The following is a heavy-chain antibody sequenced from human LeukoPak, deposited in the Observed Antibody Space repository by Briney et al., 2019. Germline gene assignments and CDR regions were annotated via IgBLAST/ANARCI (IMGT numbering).Heavy chain of an antibody. V-gene: IGHV3-21*01. CDR1: GFTFSSYS. J-gene: IGHJ4*02. Sequence: GGSLRLSCAASGFTFSSYSMNWVRQAPGKGLEWVSSISSSSSYIYYADSVKGRFTIYRDNAKNSLYLQMNSLRAEDTAVYYCARDEITGDRPFDYWGQGTLVTVSS. D-gene: IGHD7-27*01. CDR3: ARDEITGDRPFDY. CDR2: ISSSSSYI.